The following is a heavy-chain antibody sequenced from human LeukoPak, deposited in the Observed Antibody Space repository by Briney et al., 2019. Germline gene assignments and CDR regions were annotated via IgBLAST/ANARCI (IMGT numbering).Heavy chain of an antibody. CDR1: GYTFTSYD. V-gene: IGHV1-8*01. Sequence: ASVKVSCKASGYTFTSYDINWVRQATGQGLEWMGWMNPNSGNTGYAQKFQGRVTMTRNTSISTVYMELSSLRSEDTAIHYCAIRGTGEWGQGTLVTVSS. CDR2: MNPNSGNT. J-gene: IGHJ4*02. D-gene: IGHD3-16*01. CDR3: AIRGTGE.